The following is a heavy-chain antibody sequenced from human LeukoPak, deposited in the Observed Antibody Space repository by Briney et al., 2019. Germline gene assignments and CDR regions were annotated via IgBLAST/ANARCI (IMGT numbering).Heavy chain of an antibody. CDR1: GGSFSGYY. Sequence: SATLSLTCAVYGGSFSGYYWSWIRQPPGKGLEWIGEINHSGSTNYNPSLKSRVTISVDTSKNQFSLKLSSVTAADTAVYYCARGRVSGWFPFDYWGQGTLVTVSS. CDR3: ARGRVSGWFPFDY. J-gene: IGHJ4*02. V-gene: IGHV4-34*01. CDR2: INHSGST. D-gene: IGHD6-19*01.